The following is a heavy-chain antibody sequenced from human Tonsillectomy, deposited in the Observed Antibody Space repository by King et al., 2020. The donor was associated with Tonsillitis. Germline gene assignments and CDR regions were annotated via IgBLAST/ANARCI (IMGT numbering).Heavy chain of an antibody. Sequence: VQLVESGGGLVKPGGSLRLSCAASGFTFSTYSMNWVRQAPGKGLEWVSSISSSSSDIYYADSVKGRFTISRDNAKNSLYLQMNSLRAEDTAVYYCARDGQPWLVGPLYSSGYYPIDYWGQGTLVTVSS. CDR3: ARDGQPWLVGPLYSSGYYPIDY. CDR1: GFTFSTYS. J-gene: IGHJ4*02. D-gene: IGHD3-22*01. V-gene: IGHV3-21*01. CDR2: ISSSSSDI.